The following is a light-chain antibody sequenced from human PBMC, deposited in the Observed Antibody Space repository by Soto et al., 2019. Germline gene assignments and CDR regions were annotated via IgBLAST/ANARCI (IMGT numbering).Light chain of an antibody. J-gene: IGLJ1*01. CDR2: EVS. CDR3: SLYTTSSTPLYV. Sequence: QSALTQPASVSGSPGQSITISCTGTSSDVGAYNFVSWYQQHPDTAPKLMIYEVSNRPSGVSNRFSGSKSGNTASLTISGLQAEDEADYYCSLYTTSSTPLYVFGTGTKLTVL. V-gene: IGLV2-14*01. CDR1: SSDVGAYNF.